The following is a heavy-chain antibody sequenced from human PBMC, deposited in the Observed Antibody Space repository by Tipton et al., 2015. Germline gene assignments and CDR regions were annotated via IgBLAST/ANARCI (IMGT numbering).Heavy chain of an antibody. Sequence: TLSLTCAVYGESFSSYFWTWIRQTPGKGLEWIGEISHNGRTTYNPPLKSRVTISRDTSKNQFSLKLTSVTAADTAVYYCACQDYDSLTRDYQTVDYWGQGTLVTVSS. J-gene: IGHJ4*02. CDR1: GESFSSYF. CDR2: ISHNGRT. D-gene: IGHD3-9*01. CDR3: ACQDYDSLTRDYQTVDY. V-gene: IGHV4-34*01.